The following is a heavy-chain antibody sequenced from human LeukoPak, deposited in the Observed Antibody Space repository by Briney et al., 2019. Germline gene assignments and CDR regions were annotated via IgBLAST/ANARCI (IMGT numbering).Heavy chain of an antibody. CDR2: ISSHSTTT. CDR3: ARDVIEWELRKFDY. J-gene: IGHJ4*02. Sequence: PGGSLRLSCASSGLTFSSYSMNWVRQAPGKGLEWVSYISSHSTTTYYADSVKGRFTVSRDNDKNSLYLQMNSLRAEDTAVYYCARDVIEWELRKFDYWGQGTLVTVSS. V-gene: IGHV3-48*01. CDR1: GLTFSSYS. D-gene: IGHD1-26*01.